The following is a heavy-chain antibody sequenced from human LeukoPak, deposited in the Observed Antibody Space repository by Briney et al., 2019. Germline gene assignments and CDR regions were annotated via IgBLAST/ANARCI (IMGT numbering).Heavy chain of an antibody. Sequence: GGSLRLSCAASGFTFSDYWMTWVRQAPGKGLEWVANIKEDGSEKYYVDSVKGRFTVSRDNAKNSLSLQMNSLRAEDTAVYYCAREYYYDSSGHGSFKYWGQGTLVTVSS. CDR2: IKEDGSEK. D-gene: IGHD3-22*01. CDR3: AREYYYDSSGHGSFKY. J-gene: IGHJ4*02. CDR1: GFTFSDYW. V-gene: IGHV3-7*01.